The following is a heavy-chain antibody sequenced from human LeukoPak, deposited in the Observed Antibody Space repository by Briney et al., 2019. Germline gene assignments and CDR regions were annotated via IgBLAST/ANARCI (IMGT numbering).Heavy chain of an antibody. J-gene: IGHJ4*02. CDR1: GFTFSNAW. Sequence: GGSLRLSCAASGFTFSNAWMSWVRQAPGKGLEWVGRIKSKTDGGTTDYAAPVKGRFTISRDDSKNTLYLQMNSLKTEDTAVYYCTTDPRIAARVSSNFDYWGQGTLVTVSS. V-gene: IGHV3-15*01. CDR2: IKSKTDGGTT. D-gene: IGHD6-6*01. CDR3: TTDPRIAARVSSNFDY.